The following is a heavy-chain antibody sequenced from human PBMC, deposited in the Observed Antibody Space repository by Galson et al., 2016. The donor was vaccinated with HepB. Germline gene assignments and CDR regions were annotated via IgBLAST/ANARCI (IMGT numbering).Heavy chain of an antibody. D-gene: IGHD6-13*01. V-gene: IGHV3-74*01. CDR2: IDPDGGNT. Sequence: SLRLSCAASGFTFSTYWMHWVRQPPGKGLAWVSRIDPDGGNTEYADSVKGRFTISRDNAKNTLYLQMNSLRAEDTAVYYCARDWYSSPGSWGQGTLVTVSS. J-gene: IGHJ5*02. CDR1: GFTFSTYW. CDR3: ARDWYSSPGS.